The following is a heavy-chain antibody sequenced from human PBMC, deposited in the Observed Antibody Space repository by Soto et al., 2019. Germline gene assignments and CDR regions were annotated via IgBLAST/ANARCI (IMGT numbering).Heavy chain of an antibody. CDR3: AKEIAAAGTPFDYYYGMDV. CDR2: ISYDGSNK. CDR1: GFTFSSYG. Sequence: GGSLRLSCAASGFTFSSYGMHWVRQAPGKGLEWVAVISYDGSNKYYADSVKGRFTISRDNSKNTLYLQMNSLRAEDTAVYYCAKEIAAAGTPFDYYYGMDVWGQGTTVTVSS. J-gene: IGHJ6*02. D-gene: IGHD6-13*01. V-gene: IGHV3-30*18.